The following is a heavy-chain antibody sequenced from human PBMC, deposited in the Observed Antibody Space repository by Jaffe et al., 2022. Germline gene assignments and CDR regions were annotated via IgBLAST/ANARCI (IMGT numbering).Heavy chain of an antibody. CDR1: GFTFSSYG. V-gene: IGHV3-30*18. CDR3: AKEAAKWWPNDAFDI. D-gene: IGHD2-15*01. Sequence: QVQLVESGGGVVQPGRSLRLSCAASGFTFSSYGMHWVRQAPGKGLEWVAVISYDGSNKYYADSVKGRFTISRDNSKNTLYLQMNSLRAEDTAVYYCAKEAAKWWPNDAFDIWGQGTMVTVSS. J-gene: IGHJ3*02. CDR2: ISYDGSNK.